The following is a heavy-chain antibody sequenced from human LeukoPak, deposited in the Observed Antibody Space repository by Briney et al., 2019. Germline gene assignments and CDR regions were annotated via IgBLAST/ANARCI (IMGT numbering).Heavy chain of an antibody. J-gene: IGHJ4*02. CDR1: GYTFTSYY. CDR3: ARDLSSSWYSYYFDY. Sequence: GASVKVSCKASGYTFTSYYMHWVRQAPGQGLEWMGWINPNSGGTNYAQKFQGWVTMTRDTSISTAYMELSRLRSDDTAVYYCARDLSSSWYSYYFDYWGQGTLVTVSS. D-gene: IGHD6-13*01. CDR2: INPNSGGT. V-gene: IGHV1-2*04.